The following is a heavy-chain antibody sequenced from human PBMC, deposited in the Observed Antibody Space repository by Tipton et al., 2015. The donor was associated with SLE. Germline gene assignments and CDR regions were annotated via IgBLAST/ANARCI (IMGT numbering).Heavy chain of an antibody. D-gene: IGHD5-18*01. V-gene: IGHV4-34*01. J-gene: IGHJ4*02. CDR2: INHSGST. CDR3: ARDPRYGNFDY. CDR1: GGSFSGYY. Sequence: TLSLTCAVYGGSFSGYYWSWIRQPPGKGLEWIGEINHSGSTNYNPSLKSRVIISVDTSKNQFSLKLSSVTAADTAVYYCARDPRYGNFDYWGQGTLVTVSS.